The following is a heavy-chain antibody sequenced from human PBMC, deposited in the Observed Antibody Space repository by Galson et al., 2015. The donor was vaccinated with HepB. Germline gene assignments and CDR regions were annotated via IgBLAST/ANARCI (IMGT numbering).Heavy chain of an antibody. CDR1: GFSLSTSGMC. J-gene: IGHJ6*02. CDR3: ARGVSGPYYYYGMDV. CDR2: IAWDDDK. V-gene: IGHV2-70*11. D-gene: IGHD3-10*01. Sequence: PALVKPTQTLTLTCTFSGFSLSTSGMCVSWIRQSPGKALEWLARIAWDDDKYYSTSLKTRLTISKDTSKNQVVLTMPNMDPVDTATYYCARGVSGPYYYYGMDVWGQGTTVTVSS.